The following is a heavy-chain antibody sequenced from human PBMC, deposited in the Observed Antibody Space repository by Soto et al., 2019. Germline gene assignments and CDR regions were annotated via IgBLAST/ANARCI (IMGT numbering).Heavy chain of an antibody. CDR1: GGSFSGYY. V-gene: IGHV4-34*01. CDR3: ASSVPATNYFDY. D-gene: IGHD2-15*01. Sequence: PSETLSLTCAVYGGSFSGYYWSWIRQPPGKGLEWIGEINHSGSTNYNPSLKSRVTISVDTSKNQFSLKLSSVTAADTAVYYCASSVPATNYFDYWGQGTLVTVSS. J-gene: IGHJ4*02. CDR2: INHSGST.